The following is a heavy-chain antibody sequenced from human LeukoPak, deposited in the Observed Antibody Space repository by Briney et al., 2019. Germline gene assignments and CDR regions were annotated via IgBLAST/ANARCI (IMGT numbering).Heavy chain of an antibody. D-gene: IGHD3-9*01. V-gene: IGHV3-23*01. Sequence: GGSLRLSCAASGFTFSSYAMSWVRQAPGKGLEWVSAISGSGGSTYYADSVKGRFTISRDNSKNTLYLQMNSLRAEDTAVYYCANDPTYYDILTGYYRAEFDYWGRGTLVTVSS. J-gene: IGHJ4*02. CDR2: ISGSGGST. CDR1: GFTFSSYA. CDR3: ANDPTYYDILTGYYRAEFDY.